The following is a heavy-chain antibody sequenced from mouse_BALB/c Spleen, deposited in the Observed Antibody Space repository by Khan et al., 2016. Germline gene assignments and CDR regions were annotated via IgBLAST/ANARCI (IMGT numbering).Heavy chain of an antibody. V-gene: IGHV9-3*02. D-gene: IGHD1-1*01. CDR3: AEDYYGSNWFAY. J-gene: IGHJ3*01. CDR2: INTKTGEP. Sequence: QIQLVQYGPELKKPGETVKISCKASGYTFTNYGRNWVKQAPGKGLKWMGWINTKTGEPTYAEEFKGRFAFSLETSASTSYLQINTLKTEDTATYSCAEDYYGSNWFAYWGQGTMVTVSA. CDR1: GYTFTNYG.